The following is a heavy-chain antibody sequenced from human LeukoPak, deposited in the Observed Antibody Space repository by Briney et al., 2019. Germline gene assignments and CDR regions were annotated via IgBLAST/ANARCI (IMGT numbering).Heavy chain of an antibody. D-gene: IGHD3-22*01. CDR1: GGSFSGYY. J-gene: IGHJ4*02. CDR2: INHSGST. CDR3: ATLIYYYDSSGYYEIFDY. Sequence: SETLSLTCAVYGGSFSGYYWSWIRQPPGKGLEWIGEINHSGSTNYNPSLKSRVTISVDTSKNQFSLKLSSVTAADTAVYYCATLIYYYDSSGYYEIFDYWGQGTLVTVSS. V-gene: IGHV4-34*01.